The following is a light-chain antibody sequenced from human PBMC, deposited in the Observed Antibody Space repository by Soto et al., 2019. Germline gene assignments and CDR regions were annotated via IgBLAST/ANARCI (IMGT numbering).Light chain of an antibody. CDR2: DVS. V-gene: IGLV2-14*01. Sequence: QSVLTQPASVSGSPGQSITISCTGTSGDVGGYNYVSWYQQHPGKAPKLMIYDVSNRPSGVSNRFSGSKSGNTASLTISGLQAEDGANYYCSSYTSSSIYVFGIGTKGTAL. CDR3: SSYTSSSIYV. J-gene: IGLJ1*01. CDR1: SGDVGGYNY.